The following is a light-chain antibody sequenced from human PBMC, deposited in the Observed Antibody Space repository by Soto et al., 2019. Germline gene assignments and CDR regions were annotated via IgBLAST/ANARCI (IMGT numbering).Light chain of an antibody. Sequence: SALTQPASVSGSPGQSITLSCAGTSSDVGGYNYVSWYQQHPGKAPKLIIYDVSNRPSGVSNRFSGSKSGNTASLTISGLQAEDEADYFCSSHTSSSTVVFGGGTKLTVL. V-gene: IGLV2-14*01. CDR2: DVS. J-gene: IGLJ2*01. CDR3: SSHTSSSTVV. CDR1: SSDVGGYNY.